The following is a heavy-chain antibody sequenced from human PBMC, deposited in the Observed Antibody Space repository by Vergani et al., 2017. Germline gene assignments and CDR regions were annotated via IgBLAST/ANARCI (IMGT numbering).Heavy chain of an antibody. V-gene: IGHV1-2*02. CDR2: INPNSGGT. Sequence: QVQLVQSGAEVKKPGASVKVSCKASGYTFTGYYMHWVRQAPGQGLEWMGWINPNSGGTNYAQKFQGRVTMTRDTSISTAYMELSRLRSEDTAVYYCARDWGDGYNYIYYYYGMDVWGQGTTVTVSS. D-gene: IGHD5-24*01. CDR1: GYTFTGYY. CDR3: ARDWGDGYNYIYYYYGMDV. J-gene: IGHJ6*02.